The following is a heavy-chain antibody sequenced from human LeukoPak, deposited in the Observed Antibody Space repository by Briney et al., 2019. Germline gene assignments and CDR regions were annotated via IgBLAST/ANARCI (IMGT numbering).Heavy chain of an antibody. Sequence: PGGSLRLSCAASEFTFTSYELNWVRQAREKGLEWVSYISSSGNTISYADSVKGRFTISRDNAKNSLYLQVISLRAEDTAVYYCARGPSIAARYDAFDIWGQGTMVTV. CDR2: ISSSGNTI. CDR1: EFTFTSYE. D-gene: IGHD6-6*01. J-gene: IGHJ3*02. V-gene: IGHV3-48*03. CDR3: ARGPSIAARYDAFDI.